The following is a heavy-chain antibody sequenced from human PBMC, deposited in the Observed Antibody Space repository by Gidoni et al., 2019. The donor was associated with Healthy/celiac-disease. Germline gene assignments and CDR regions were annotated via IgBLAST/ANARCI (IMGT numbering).Heavy chain of an antibody. J-gene: IGHJ4*02. CDR2: IHPVNSTT. CDR3: ARLRALRSSGWLGYYFDY. CDR1: GFSFTSHW. Sequence: EVQLAPSGAEVKKPGESVMTSCKGYGFSFTSHWMGGVRRMPEQGLEWMGSIHPVNSTTRSSPSFQGQVPISADASISNAYLQWSSLKASDTAMYYCARLRALRSSGWLGYYFDYWGQGTLVTVSS. D-gene: IGHD6-19*01. V-gene: IGHV5-51*01.